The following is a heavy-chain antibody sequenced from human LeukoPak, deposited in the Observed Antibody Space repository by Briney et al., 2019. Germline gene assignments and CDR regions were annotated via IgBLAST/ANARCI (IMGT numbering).Heavy chain of an antibody. J-gene: IGHJ6*02. CDR1: GYRFTNYW. V-gene: IGHV5-51*01. CDR2: IYPGDSDT. Sequence: GESLKISCQGSGYRFTNYWIGWVRQMPGKGLEWMGIIYPGDSDTRYSPSFQGQVTTSADKSINTAYLQWSSLKASDTAMYYCARHLNSYYGMDVWGQGTTVTVSS. CDR3: ARHLNSYYGMDV.